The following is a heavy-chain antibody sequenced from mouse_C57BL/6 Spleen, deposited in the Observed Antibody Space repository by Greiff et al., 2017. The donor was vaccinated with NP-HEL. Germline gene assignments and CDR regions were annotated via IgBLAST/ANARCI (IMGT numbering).Heavy chain of an antibody. Sequence: QVQLQQSGPGLVPPSQSLSLTCTASGFSLTGYGVHWVRQPPGKGLEWLGVICSGGSTDHNAAFMSKLSISKDNTTSHVFFKMNSLQAADTAIYYCAKMRNWYFDVGGTGTTVTGSS. CDR1: GFSLTGYG. V-gene: IGHV2-5*01. J-gene: IGHJ1*03. CDR3: AKMRNWYFDV. CDR2: ICSGGST.